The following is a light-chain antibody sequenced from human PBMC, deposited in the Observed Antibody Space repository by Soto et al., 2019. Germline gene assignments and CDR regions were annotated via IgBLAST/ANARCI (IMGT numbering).Light chain of an antibody. CDR3: SSYTSSSPRV. Sequence: QSALTQPASVSGSPGQSITISCTGTSSDVGGYNYVSWYQQHPGKAPKLMIYDVSNRPSGVSIRFSGSKSGNTASLTISGLQAEDEADYYCSSYTSSSPRVFGTGTKLTVL. V-gene: IGLV2-14*01. CDR1: SSDVGGYNY. J-gene: IGLJ1*01. CDR2: DVS.